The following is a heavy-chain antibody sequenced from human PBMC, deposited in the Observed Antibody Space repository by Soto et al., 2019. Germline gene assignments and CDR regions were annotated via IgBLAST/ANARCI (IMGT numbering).Heavy chain of an antibody. CDR3: ARVSAPQWLVRYYFDY. V-gene: IGHV4-31*03. CDR2: IYYSGST. Sequence: SETLSLTCTVSGGSISSGGYYWSWIRQHPGKGLEWIGYIYYSGSTYYNPSLKSRVTISVDTSKNQFSLKLSSVTAADTAVYYCARVSAPQWLVRYYFDYWGQGTLVTVSS. J-gene: IGHJ4*02. D-gene: IGHD6-19*01. CDR1: GGSISSGGYY.